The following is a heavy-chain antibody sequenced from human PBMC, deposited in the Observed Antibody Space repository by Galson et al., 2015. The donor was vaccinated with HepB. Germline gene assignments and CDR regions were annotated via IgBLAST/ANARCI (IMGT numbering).Heavy chain of an antibody. CDR1: GFTFSSYA. V-gene: IGHV3-30-3*01. J-gene: IGHJ4*02. CDR2: ISYDGSNK. D-gene: IGHD1-26*01. Sequence: SLRLSCAASGFTFSSYAMHWVRQAPGKGLEWVAVISYDGSNKYYADSVKGRFTISRDNSKNTLYLQMNSLRAEDTAVYYCAREGSVRELGYWGQGTLVTVSS. CDR3: AREGSVRELGY.